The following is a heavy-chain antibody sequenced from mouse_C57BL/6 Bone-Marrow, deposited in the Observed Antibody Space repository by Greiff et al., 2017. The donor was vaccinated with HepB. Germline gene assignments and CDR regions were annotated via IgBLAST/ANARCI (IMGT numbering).Heavy chain of an antibody. CDR2: ISNGGGST. D-gene: IGHD1-1*01. V-gene: IGHV5-12*01. CDR1: GFTFSDYY. Sequence: EVKVVESGGGLVQPGGSLKLSCAASGFTFSDYYMYWVRQTPEKRLEWVAYISNGGGSTYYPDTVKGRFTISRDNAKNTLYLQMSRLKSEDTAMYYCARHTTDWYFDVWGTGTTVTVSS. CDR3: ARHTTDWYFDV. J-gene: IGHJ1*03.